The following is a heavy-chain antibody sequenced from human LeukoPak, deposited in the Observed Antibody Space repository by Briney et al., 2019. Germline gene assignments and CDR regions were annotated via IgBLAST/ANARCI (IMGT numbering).Heavy chain of an antibody. CDR3: AIDGALINH. V-gene: IGHV3-7*01. D-gene: IGHD1-26*01. CDR2: IKGDGSKE. CDR1: GFTFNSYG. Sequence: PGGSLRLSCAASGFTFNSYGMHWVRQAPGKGLEWVANIKGDGSKEYYVGSVRGRFTISRDNPNNSLYLQMNSLRAEDSAVYYCAIDGALINHWGQGTLVTVSS. J-gene: IGHJ4*02.